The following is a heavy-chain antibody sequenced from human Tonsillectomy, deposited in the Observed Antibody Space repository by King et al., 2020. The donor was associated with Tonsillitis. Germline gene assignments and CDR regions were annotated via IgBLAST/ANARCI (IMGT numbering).Heavy chain of an antibody. V-gene: IGHV4-30-4*07. J-gene: IGHJ2*01. CDR3: AGMWSSVGFYWYFDL. CDR1: GGSISSGGYS. CDR2: IYYRGST. D-gene: IGHD2-21*01. Sequence: QLQESGPGLVKPSQTLSLTCDVSGGSISSGGYSWSWIRQPPGKGLEWIGYIYYRGSTYYNPSLKGRVTISVDTSKNQFSLKLSSVTAEDTAVYYCAGMWSSVGFYWYFDLWGRGTLVTVSS.